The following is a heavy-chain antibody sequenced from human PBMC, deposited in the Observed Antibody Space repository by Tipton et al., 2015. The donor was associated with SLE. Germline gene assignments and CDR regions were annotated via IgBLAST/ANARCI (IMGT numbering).Heavy chain of an antibody. CDR3: ANLPYGGIQRGFDY. Sequence: GSLRLSCATSRFTFSSYGMHWVRQAPGKGLEWLAFLLYDGSDKYYADSVKGRFTISRDNSKNTLYLQMNSLRVEDTAVYYCANLPYGGIQRGFDYWGQGTLVTVSS. D-gene: IGHD4-23*01. V-gene: IGHV3-30*02. CDR1: RFTFSSYG. CDR2: LLYDGSDK. J-gene: IGHJ4*02.